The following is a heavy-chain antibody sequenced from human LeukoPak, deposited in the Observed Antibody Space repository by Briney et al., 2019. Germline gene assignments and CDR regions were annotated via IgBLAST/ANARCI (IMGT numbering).Heavy chain of an antibody. V-gene: IGHV4-59*12. CDR3: ARDSSSKVDGMDV. CDR1: GGSISGTYY. J-gene: IGHJ6*02. D-gene: IGHD6-19*01. Sequence: SETLSLTCTVSGGSISGTYYWSWIRQPPGKGLEWIGYIYYTGTTDSNPSLKSRVTISLDTSKNQFSLNLSSVTAADTAVYYCARDSSSKVDGMDVWGQGTTVTVSS. CDR2: IYYTGTT.